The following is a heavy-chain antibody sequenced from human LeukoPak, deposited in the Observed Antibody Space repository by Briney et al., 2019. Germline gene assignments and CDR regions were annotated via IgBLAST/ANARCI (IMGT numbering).Heavy chain of an antibody. V-gene: IGHV3-72*01. CDR2: SANKANSYTT. D-gene: IGHD2-2*01. CDR3: ASGMPSRRGAFDV. Sequence: PGGSLRLSCAGSVLTSSDHYMDWVRQAPGEGLEWVGRSANKANSYTTDYAASVKGRFTISRDDSKNSLLLEMNSLKTEDTAVYYCASGMPSRRGAFDVWGQGTRVTVSS. CDR1: VLTSSDHY. J-gene: IGHJ3*01.